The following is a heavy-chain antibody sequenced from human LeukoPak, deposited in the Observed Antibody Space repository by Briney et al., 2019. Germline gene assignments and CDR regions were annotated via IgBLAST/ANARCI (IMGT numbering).Heavy chain of an antibody. CDR2: INHSGST. CDR1: GGSFSGYY. J-gene: IGHJ6*04. Sequence: SETLSLTCAVYGGSFSGYYWSWIRQPPRKGLEWIGEINHSGSTNYNPSLKSRVTISVDTSKNQFSLKLSSVTAADTAVYYCARVVPQSYYYGMDVWGKGTTVTVSS. CDR3: ARVVPQSYYYGMDV. D-gene: IGHD2-8*01. V-gene: IGHV4-34*01.